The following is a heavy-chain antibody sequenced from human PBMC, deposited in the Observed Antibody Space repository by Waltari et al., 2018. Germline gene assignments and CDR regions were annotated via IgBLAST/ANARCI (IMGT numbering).Heavy chain of an antibody. Sequence: QLQLQESGSGLVKPSQTLSLTCAVSGGSISSGGYSWSWIRQPPGEGLEWIGYIYHRGSTYYTPSLKSRVTIAVDRSKNQFSLKLSSVTAADTAVYYCARSTYYDFWSGYYTPGYFDYWGQGTLVTVSS. V-gene: IGHV4-30-2*01. CDR2: IYHRGST. D-gene: IGHD3-3*01. CDR3: ARSTYYDFWSGYYTPGYFDY. J-gene: IGHJ4*02. CDR1: GGSISSGGYS.